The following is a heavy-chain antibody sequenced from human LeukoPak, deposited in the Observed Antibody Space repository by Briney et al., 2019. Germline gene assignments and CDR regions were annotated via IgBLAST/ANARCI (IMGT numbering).Heavy chain of an antibody. V-gene: IGHV6-1*01. J-gene: IGHJ3*02. D-gene: IGHD5-24*01. Sequence: SQTLSVTCALSGDSVSSNSVAWNWIRQSPSRGLEWLGRTYYRSKWYNDYAVSVKSRITINPDTSKNQFSLQLNSVTPEDTAVYYCAREREHAFNIWGQGTMVTVSS. CDR1: GDSVSSNSVA. CDR3: AREREHAFNI. CDR2: TYYRSKWYN.